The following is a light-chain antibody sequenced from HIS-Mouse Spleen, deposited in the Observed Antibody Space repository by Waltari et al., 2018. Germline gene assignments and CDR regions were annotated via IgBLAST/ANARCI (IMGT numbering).Light chain of an antibody. CDR1: QSVSSN. CDR3: QQYNNWPW. V-gene: IGKV3-15*01. CDR2: GAS. J-gene: IGKJ1*01. Sequence: EIVMTQSPATLSVSPGERATLSCRASQSVSSNLAWYQQKPGQAPRLLIYGASTRATGIPARFSGSGSLTEFTLTISSMQSEDFAVYYCQQYNNWPWFGQGTKVEIK.